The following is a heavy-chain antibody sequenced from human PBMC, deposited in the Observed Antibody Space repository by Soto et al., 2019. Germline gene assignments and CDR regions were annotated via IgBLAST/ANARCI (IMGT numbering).Heavy chain of an antibody. D-gene: IGHD2-2*01. V-gene: IGHV1-69*05. CDR1: GGTFSSYA. J-gene: IGHJ6*02. CDR2: IIPIFGSA. CDR3: AREEGYCSSTSCHTGYYGMDV. Sequence: SVKVSCKASGGTFSSYAISWVRQAPGQGLEWMGGIIPIFGSASYAQKFQGRVTMTRDTSTSTVYMELSSLRSEDTAVYYCAREEGYCSSTSCHTGYYGMDVWGQGTTVTVSS.